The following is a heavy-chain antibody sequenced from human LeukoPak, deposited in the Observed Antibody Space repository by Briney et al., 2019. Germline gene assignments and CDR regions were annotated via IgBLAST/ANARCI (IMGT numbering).Heavy chain of an antibody. Sequence: GGSLRLSCAASGFTFRSYGMSWVRQAPGKGLQWVSTMSATGSDIHHADSVKGRFTISRDNSKNTLYLQMNSLRAEDTAVYYCAKDLVTWASGNWYFDLWGRGTLVTVSS. V-gene: IGHV3-23*01. D-gene: IGHD2-21*02. CDR2: MSATGSDI. CDR1: GFTFRSYG. CDR3: AKDLVTWASGNWYFDL. J-gene: IGHJ2*01.